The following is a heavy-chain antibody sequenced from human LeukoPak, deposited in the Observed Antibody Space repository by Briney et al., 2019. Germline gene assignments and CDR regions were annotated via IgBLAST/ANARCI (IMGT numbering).Heavy chain of an antibody. J-gene: IGHJ4*02. D-gene: IGHD1-1*01. V-gene: IGHV1-2*02. CDR3: ARSITATGH. CDR2: INPDSGGT. Sequence: GSLKVSCKASGYTFTGYYIHWVRQAPGQGLEWMGYINPDSGGTNYAQKFQGRVTMTRDTSISTAYMELSGLTSDDTAVYYCARSITATGHWGQGTLVTVSS. CDR1: GYTFTGYY.